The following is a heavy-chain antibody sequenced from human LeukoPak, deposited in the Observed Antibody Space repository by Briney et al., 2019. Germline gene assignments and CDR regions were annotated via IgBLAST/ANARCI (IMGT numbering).Heavy chain of an antibody. CDR3: ASELELLTFDY. Sequence: SETLSLTCTVSGGSISSYYWSWIRQPPGKGLEWIGYIYYSGSTNYNPSLKSRVTISVDTSKNQFSLKLSSVTAADTAVYYCASELELLTFDYWGQGILVTVSS. CDR1: GGSISSYY. J-gene: IGHJ4*02. V-gene: IGHV4-59*01. CDR2: IYYSGST. D-gene: IGHD1-7*01.